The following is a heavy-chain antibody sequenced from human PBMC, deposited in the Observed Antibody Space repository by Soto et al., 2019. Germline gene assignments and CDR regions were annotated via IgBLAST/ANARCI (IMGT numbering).Heavy chain of an antibody. D-gene: IGHD1-26*01. J-gene: IGHJ4*02. Sequence: QVQLQESGPGLVKPSQTLSLTCTVSGGSISSGGYYWSWIRQHPGKGLEWIGYIYYSGSTYYNPSLKCRVTISVDTSKTLFSLQLSSVTAAATAVYYCAGIYIGIPGGTLRYWGQGTLVTVSS. CDR3: AGIYIGIPGGTLRY. CDR2: IYYSGST. CDR1: GGSISSGGYY. V-gene: IGHV4-31*03.